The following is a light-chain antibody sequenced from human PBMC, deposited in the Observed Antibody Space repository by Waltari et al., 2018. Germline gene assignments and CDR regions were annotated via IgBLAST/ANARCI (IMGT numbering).Light chain of an antibody. CDR3: QQSYSQTRT. CDR1: QSISSY. J-gene: IGKJ1*01. V-gene: IGKV1-39*01. CDR2: AAS. Sequence: DIQRTQSPFPLSAPVRDRVTITCRASQSISSYLNWYQQKPGKAPKLLIYAASSLQSGIPSRFSGSGSGRDFTLSISSLQPEDFATYCCQQSYSQTRTFGQGTKVEIK.